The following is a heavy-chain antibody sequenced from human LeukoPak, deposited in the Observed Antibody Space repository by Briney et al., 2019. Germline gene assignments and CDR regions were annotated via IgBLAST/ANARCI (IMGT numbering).Heavy chain of an antibody. V-gene: IGHV3-53*01. J-gene: IGHJ4*02. D-gene: IGHD5-24*01. Sequence: GGSLRLSCAASGFTVSSNYMSWVRQAPGKGLEWVSVIYSDGRTYYADSVKGRFTISRDNSKNTLYLQMNSLRAEDTAVYYCARGAGYNYPYYFDYWGQGTLVTVSS. CDR2: IYSDGRT. CDR3: ARGAGYNYPYYFDY. CDR1: GFTVSSNY.